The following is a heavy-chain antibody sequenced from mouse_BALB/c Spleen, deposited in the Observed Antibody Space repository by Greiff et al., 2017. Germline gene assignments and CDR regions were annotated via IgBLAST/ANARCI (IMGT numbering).Heavy chain of an antibody. J-gene: IGHJ2*01. CDR2: IDPENGDT. D-gene: IGHD2-1*01. CDR1: GFNIKDYY. Sequence: VHVKQSGAELVRSGASVKLSCTASGFNIKDYYMHWVKQRPEQGLEWIGWIDPENGDTEYAPKFQGKATMTADTSSNTAYLQLSSLTSEDTAVYYCKRDGNPGFDYWGQGTTLTVSS. V-gene: IGHV14-4*02. CDR3: KRDGNPGFDY.